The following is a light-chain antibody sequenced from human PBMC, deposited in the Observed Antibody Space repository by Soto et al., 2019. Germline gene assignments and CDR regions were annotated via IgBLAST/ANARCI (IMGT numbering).Light chain of an antibody. J-gene: IGKJ1*01. CDR1: QSISSW. CDR3: QHYNSYSEA. V-gene: IGKV1-5*03. CDR2: KAS. Sequence: DIHMTQSPSTLSTSVGARVTITCRASQSISSWLAWYQQKPGKAPKLLIYKASTLKSGVPSRFSGSGSGTEFTLTISSLQPDDFATYYCQHYNSYSEAFGQGTKVDI.